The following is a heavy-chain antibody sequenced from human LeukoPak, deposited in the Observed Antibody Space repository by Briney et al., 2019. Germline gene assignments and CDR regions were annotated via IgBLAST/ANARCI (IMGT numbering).Heavy chain of an antibody. J-gene: IGHJ4*02. CDR3: ARPLYYYDSSGYHF. CDR2: IYYSGST. CDR1: GGSISSSSYY. Sequence: SETLSLTCTVSGGSISSSSYYWGWIRQPPGKGQEWVGSIYYSGSTYYNPSLKSRVTISVDTSKNQFSLKLSSVTAADTAVYYCARPLYYYDSSGYHFWGQGTLVTVSS. D-gene: IGHD3-22*01. V-gene: IGHV4-39*01.